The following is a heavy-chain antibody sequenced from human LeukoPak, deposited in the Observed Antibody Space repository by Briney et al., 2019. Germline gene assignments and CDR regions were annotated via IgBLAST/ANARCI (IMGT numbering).Heavy chain of an antibody. D-gene: IGHD5-18*01. CDR2: ISGSGGYT. J-gene: IGHJ4*02. CDR1: GFTFSSYA. CDR3: AKRIQSAMATGY. Sequence: GGSLRLSCAASGFTFSSYAMSWVRQAPGKGLEWVSAISGSGGYTYYADSVKGRFTISRDNSKNTVYLQMNSLRAEDTAVYYCAKRIQSAMATGYWGQGTLVTVSS. V-gene: IGHV3-23*01.